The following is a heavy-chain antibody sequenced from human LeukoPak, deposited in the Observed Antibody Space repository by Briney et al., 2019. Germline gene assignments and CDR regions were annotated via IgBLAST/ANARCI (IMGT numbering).Heavy chain of an antibody. CDR2: IYYSWST. CDR3: ARGLGGVDY. V-gene: IGHV4-31*03. Sequence: SETLSLTCTVSGGSISSDGYYWIWIPQHPGKGLVCIGYIYYSWSTYYNPSLKSRVTISVDTSNIQFSLKLSSVTAADTAVYYCARGLGGVDYWGQGTLVTVSS. CDR1: GGSISSDGYY. J-gene: IGHJ4*02. D-gene: IGHD3-10*01.